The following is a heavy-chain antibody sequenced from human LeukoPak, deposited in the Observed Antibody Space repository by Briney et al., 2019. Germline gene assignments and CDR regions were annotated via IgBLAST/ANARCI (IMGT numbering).Heavy chain of an antibody. V-gene: IGHV1-2*02. Sequence: ASVKVSCKASGYTFTGYYMRWVRQAPGQGLEWMGWINPNSGGTNYAQKFQGRVTMTRDTSISTAYMELSRLRSDDTAVYYCASSRSWYYYGSGSSLDYWGQGTLVTVSS. CDR3: ASSRSWYYYGSGSSLDY. CDR1: GYTFTGYY. J-gene: IGHJ4*02. D-gene: IGHD3-10*01. CDR2: INPNSGGT.